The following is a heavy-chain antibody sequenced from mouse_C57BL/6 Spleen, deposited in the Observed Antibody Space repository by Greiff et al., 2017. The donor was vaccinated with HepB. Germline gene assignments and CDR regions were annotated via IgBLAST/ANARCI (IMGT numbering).Heavy chain of an antibody. Sequence: QVQLQQPGAELVRPGSSVKLSCKASGYTFTSYWMHWVKQRPIQGLEWIGNIDPSDSETHYNQKFKDKATLTVDKSSSTAYMQFSSLTSEDSAVYYCARARSSYCYAMDYWGQGTSVTVSS. J-gene: IGHJ4*01. D-gene: IGHD1-1*01. CDR2: IDPSDSET. V-gene: IGHV1-52*01. CDR1: GYTFTSYW. CDR3: ARARSSYCYAMDY.